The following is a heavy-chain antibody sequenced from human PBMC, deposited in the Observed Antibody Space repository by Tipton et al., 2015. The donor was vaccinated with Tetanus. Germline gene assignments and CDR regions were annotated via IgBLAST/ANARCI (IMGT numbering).Heavy chain of an antibody. CDR3: ARVVIWFGAPPSHFDY. V-gene: IGHV4-30-2*01. Sequence: TLSLTYAVSGGSISSGGYSWSWIRQPPGKGLEWIGYIYHSGSTYYNPSLKSRVTISVDRSKNQFSLKLSSVTAADTAVYYCARVVIWFGAPPSHFDYWGQGTLVTVSS. CDR1: GGSISSGGYS. D-gene: IGHD3-10*01. J-gene: IGHJ4*02. CDR2: IYHSGST.